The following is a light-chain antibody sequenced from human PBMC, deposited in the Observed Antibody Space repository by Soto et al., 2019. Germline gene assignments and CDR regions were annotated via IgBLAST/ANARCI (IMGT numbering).Light chain of an antibody. J-gene: IGKJ5*01. CDR2: GAS. V-gene: IGKV3-20*01. CDR1: QSIGIF. Sequence: EIVLTQSPATLSLSPGERATLSCRASQSIGIFFAWYQQKPGQAPRLLIYGASSRATGIPDRFSGSGSGTDFTLTISRLEPEDFAVYYCQQYGSSITFGQGTRLEIK. CDR3: QQYGSSIT.